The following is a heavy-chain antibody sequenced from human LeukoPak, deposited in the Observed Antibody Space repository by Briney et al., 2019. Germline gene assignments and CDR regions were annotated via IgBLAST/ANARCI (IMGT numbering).Heavy chain of an antibody. J-gene: IGHJ4*02. V-gene: IGHV4-34*01. CDR1: PGLFSGYY. Sequence: SETLSLTCAVYPGLFSGYYWNWIRQPPGKGLEWIGEINHSGTTNYNPSLKSRVTISVDSSEKQFSLKLNSVTAADTAVYYCAKKRNAAPYYFDCWGQGTLVTVSS. CDR2: INHSGTT. D-gene: IGHD6-25*01. CDR3: AKKRNAAPYYFDC.